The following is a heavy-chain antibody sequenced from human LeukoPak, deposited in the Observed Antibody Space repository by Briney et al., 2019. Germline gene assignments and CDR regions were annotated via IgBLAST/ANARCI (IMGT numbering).Heavy chain of an antibody. D-gene: IGHD6-13*01. CDR2: INHSGST. J-gene: IGHJ4*02. CDR1: GGSFSGYY. V-gene: IGHV4-34*01. Sequence: SETLSLTCAVYGGSFSGYYWSWIRQPPGKGLEWIGEINHSGSTNYNPSLKSRVTISVDTSKNQFSLKLSSVTAAETAVYYCARGGPQLARPGDYWGQGTLVTVSS. CDR3: ARGGPQLARPGDY.